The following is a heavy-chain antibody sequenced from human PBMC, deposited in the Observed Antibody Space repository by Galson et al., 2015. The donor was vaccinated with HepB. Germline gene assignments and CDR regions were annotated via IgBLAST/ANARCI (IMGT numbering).Heavy chain of an antibody. D-gene: IGHD3-16*01. CDR1: GFSLTTSGVG. J-gene: IGHJ4*02. CDR3: AHSRKLGMNFGF. V-gene: IGHV2-5*01. Sequence: PALVKPTQTLTLTCTFSGFSLTTSGVGVGWIRQPPGKALEWLALIYWNDDKRYSPSLRSRLTITKDTPRNQVVLTMTNMDPVDTGTYYGAHSRKLGMNFGFWGQGTLVTVSS. CDR2: IYWNDDK.